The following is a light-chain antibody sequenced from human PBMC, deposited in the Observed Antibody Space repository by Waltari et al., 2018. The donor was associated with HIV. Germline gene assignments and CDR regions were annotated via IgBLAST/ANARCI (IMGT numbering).Light chain of an antibody. CDR2: GAS. V-gene: IGKV3-15*01. CDR3: HQYNDWPYT. CDR1: QSVRTN. Sequence: MMQSPDTLPVSPGEGVTLTCRASQSVRTNVAWYQQRPGQAPRLLIYGASNRAAGFPARLTGGGSGTEFTLTSSSLQSEDFAVYFCHQYNDWPYTLGQGTKLDIK. J-gene: IGKJ2*01.